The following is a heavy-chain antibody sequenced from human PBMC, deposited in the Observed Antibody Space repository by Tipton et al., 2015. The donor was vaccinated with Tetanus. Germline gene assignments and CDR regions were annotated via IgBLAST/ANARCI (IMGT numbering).Heavy chain of an antibody. CDR3: ARDLVGIVGATKTLGY. CDR2: ISSSSSYI. J-gene: IGHJ4*02. D-gene: IGHD1-26*01. CDR1: GFTFSSYS. Sequence: SLRLSCAASGFTFSSYSMNWVRQAPGKGLEWVSSISSSSSYIYYADSVKGRFTISRDNAKNSLYLQMNSLRAEDTAVYYCARDLVGIVGATKTLGYWGQGTLVTVSS. V-gene: IGHV3-21*01.